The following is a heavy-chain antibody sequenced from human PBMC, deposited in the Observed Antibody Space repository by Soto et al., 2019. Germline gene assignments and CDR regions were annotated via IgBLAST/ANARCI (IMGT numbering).Heavy chain of an antibody. D-gene: IGHD2-8*01. J-gene: IGHJ6*02. CDR2: ISSSSSTI. Sequence: LRLSCAASGFTFSSYSMNWVRQAPGKGLEWVSYISSSSSTIYYADSVKGRFTISRDNAKNSLYLQMNSLRDEDTAVYYCARDPELMGAHFFYWMDVVDPEATDNVSS. CDR1: GFTFSSYS. V-gene: IGHV3-48*02. CDR3: ARDPELMGAHFFYWMDV.